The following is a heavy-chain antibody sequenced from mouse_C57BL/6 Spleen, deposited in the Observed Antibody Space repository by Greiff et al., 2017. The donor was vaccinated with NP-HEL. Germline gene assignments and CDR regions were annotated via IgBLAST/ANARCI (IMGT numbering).Heavy chain of an antibody. CDR1: GFTFSDYG. J-gene: IGHJ1*03. CDR3: ARNYYGSSHWYFDV. Sequence: EVHLVESGGGLVKPGGSLKLSCAASGFTFSDYGMHWVRQAPEKGLEWVAYISSGSSTIYYADTVKGRFTISRDNAKNTLFLQMTSLRSEDTARYYCARNYYGSSHWYFDVWGTGTTVTVSS. CDR2: ISSGSSTI. V-gene: IGHV5-17*01. D-gene: IGHD1-1*01.